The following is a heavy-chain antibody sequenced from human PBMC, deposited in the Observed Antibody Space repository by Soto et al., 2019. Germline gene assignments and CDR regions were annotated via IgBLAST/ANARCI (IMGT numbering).Heavy chain of an antibody. Sequence: EVQLVESGGGLVQPGGSLRLSCAASGFTFGSYWMSWVRRAPGKGLEWVANIKEDESEKYYVDSVKGRFTISRDNARNSLYLQMNSLRAEDTAVYYCGRGYARCDYWGQGTLVTVSS. J-gene: IGHJ4*02. V-gene: IGHV3-7*03. D-gene: IGHD2-2*01. CDR1: GFTFGSYW. CDR3: GRGYARCDY. CDR2: IKEDESEK.